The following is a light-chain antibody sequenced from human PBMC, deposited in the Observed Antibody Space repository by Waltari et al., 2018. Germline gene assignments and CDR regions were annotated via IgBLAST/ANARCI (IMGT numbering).Light chain of an antibody. CDR3: MEALQSWT. Sequence: DIVMTQSPLSLSVTPGEPASIYCRSSQSLLHSNGYNYLDWYLQKPGQSPQLLIYLGSNRASGVPDRFSGSGSGTDFTLKISRVEAEDVGVYYCMEALQSWTFGQGTKVEIK. V-gene: IGKV2-28*01. CDR2: LGS. CDR1: QSLLHSNGYNY. J-gene: IGKJ1*01.